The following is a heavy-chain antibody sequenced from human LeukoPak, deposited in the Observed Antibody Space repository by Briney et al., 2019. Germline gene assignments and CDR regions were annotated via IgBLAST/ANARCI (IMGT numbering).Heavy chain of an antibody. CDR2: MNPNSGNT. J-gene: IGHJ6*02. Sequence: ASVKVSCKASGYTFTSYDINWVRQAPGQGLEWMGWMNPNSGNTGYAQKFQGRVTMTRNTSISTAYMELSSLRSEDTAVYYCARYSGRPFGMDVWGQGTTVTVSS. D-gene: IGHD1-26*01. V-gene: IGHV1-8*01. CDR1: GYTFTSYD. CDR3: ARYSGRPFGMDV.